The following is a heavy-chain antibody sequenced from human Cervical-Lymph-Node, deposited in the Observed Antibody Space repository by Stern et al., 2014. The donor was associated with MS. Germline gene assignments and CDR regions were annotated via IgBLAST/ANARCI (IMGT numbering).Heavy chain of an antibody. CDR1: GYTFTDYY. V-gene: IGHV1-2*02. J-gene: IGHJ4*02. D-gene: IGHD6-6*01. CDR3: AEDDGSSSSTDY. CDR2: INPYNGAT. Sequence: QVQLVQSGAEVKKPGASVKVSCKASGYTFTDYYLHWVRQAPGQGLEWMGWINPYNGATNYAQKFQGRVSMTRDRSTSTASLDLSRLASDDTAMYYSAEDDGSSSSTDYWGQGTLVTVSS.